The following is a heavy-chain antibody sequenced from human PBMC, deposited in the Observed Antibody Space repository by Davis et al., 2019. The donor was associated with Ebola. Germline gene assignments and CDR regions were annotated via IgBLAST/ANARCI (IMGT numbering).Heavy chain of an antibody. CDR2: IYYSGST. D-gene: IGHD1-7*01. V-gene: IGHV4-59*01. Sequence: MPSETLSLTCTVSGGSISSYYWSWIRQPPGKGLEWIGYIYYSGSTNYNPSLKSRVTISVDTSKNQFSLKLRSVTAADTAVYYRARERYGTTWDYYYYGMDVWGQGTTVTVSS. CDR1: GGSISSYY. CDR3: ARERYGTTWDYYYYGMDV. J-gene: IGHJ6*02.